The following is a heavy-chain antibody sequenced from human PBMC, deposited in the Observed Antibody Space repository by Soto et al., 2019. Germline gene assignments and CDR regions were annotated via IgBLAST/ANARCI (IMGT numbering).Heavy chain of an antibody. D-gene: IGHD3-22*01. CDR1: GGSFSGYY. CDR2: INHSGST. CDR3: AREVRVYYYDSSGYYGYYYYYGMDV. J-gene: IGHJ6*02. Sequence: SETLSLTCAVYGGSFSGYYWSWIRQPPGKGLERIGEINHSGSTNYNPSLKSRVTISVDTSKNQFSLKLSSVTAADTAVYYCAREVRVYYYDSSGYYGYYYYYGMDVWGQGTTVTVSS. V-gene: IGHV4-34*01.